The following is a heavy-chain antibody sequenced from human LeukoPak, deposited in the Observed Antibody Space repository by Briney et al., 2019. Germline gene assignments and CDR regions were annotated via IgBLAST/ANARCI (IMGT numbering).Heavy chain of an antibody. CDR1: GGSFSGYY. Sequence: SETLSLTCAVYGGSFSGYYWSWIRQPPGKGLEWIGEINHSGSTTYNPSLKGRVTISVDTSKNQFSLKLSSVTAADTAVYYCARGPRIAVAGRRTWFDPWGQGTLVTVSS. CDR2: INHSGST. CDR3: ARGPRIAVAGRRTWFDP. D-gene: IGHD6-19*01. J-gene: IGHJ5*02. V-gene: IGHV4-34*01.